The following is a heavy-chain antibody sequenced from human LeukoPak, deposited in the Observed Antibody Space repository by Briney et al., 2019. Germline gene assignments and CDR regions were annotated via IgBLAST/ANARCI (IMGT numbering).Heavy chain of an antibody. CDR1: GGSFSGYY. CDR2: INHSGST. J-gene: IGHJ6*03. V-gene: IGHV4-34*01. D-gene: IGHD4-17*01. CDR3: ARGRGTTVTYYYYYMDV. Sequence: PSETLSLTCAVYGGSFSGYYWSWIRQPPGKGLEWIGEINHSGSTNYNPSIKSRVTISVDTSKNQFSLKLSSVTAADTAVYYCARGRGTTVTYYYYYMDVWGKGTTVTVSS.